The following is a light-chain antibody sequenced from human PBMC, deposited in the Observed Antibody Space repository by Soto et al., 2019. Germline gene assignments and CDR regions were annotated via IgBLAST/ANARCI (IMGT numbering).Light chain of an antibody. CDR3: TVWDDSLRGRL. CDR2: RNN. CDR1: SSNIESNY. V-gene: IGLV1-47*01. J-gene: IGLJ2*01. Sequence: QSVLTQPPSASETHGQRVTSSCSGSSSNIESNYVYWYQQLPGTAPRLLIYRNNQRPSGVPDRFSGSKSGTSASLAISALRSEDEADYYCTVWDDSLRGRLFGGGTKVTVL.